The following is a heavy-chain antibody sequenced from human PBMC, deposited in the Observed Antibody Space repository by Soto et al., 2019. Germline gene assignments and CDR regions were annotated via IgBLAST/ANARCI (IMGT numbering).Heavy chain of an antibody. CDR2: IWYDGSNK. CDR1: GFTFSSYG. V-gene: IGHV3-33*01. CDR3: ARDCSSTSCYTDYYYYGMEV. D-gene: IGHD2-2*02. J-gene: IGHJ6*02. Sequence: AGGSLRLSCAAAGFTFSSYGLHWVPPGPGKGLEGVAVIWYDGSNKYYADSVKGRFTISRDNSKNTLYLQMNSLRAEDTAVYYCARDCSSTSCYTDYYYYGMEVWGQGTTVTVSS.